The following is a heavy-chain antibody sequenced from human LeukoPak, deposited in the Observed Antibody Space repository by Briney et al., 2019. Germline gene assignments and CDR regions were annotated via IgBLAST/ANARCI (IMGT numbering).Heavy chain of an antibody. J-gene: IGHJ3*02. CDR1: GFTFSSYG. D-gene: IGHD2-2*01. V-gene: IGHV3-48*04. Sequence: PGRSLRLSCAASGFTFSSYGMHWVRQAPGKGLEWVSYISSSGSTIYYADSVKGRFTISRDNAKNSLYLQMNSLRAEDTAVYYCARGGGLEYQLLEDAFDIWGQGTKVTVSS. CDR2: ISSSGSTI. CDR3: ARGGGLEYQLLEDAFDI.